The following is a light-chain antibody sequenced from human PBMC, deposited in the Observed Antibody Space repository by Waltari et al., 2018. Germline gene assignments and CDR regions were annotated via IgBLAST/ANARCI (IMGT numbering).Light chain of an antibody. Sequence: SWYQKHPGKAPKLLIYEGNRRPSGVSNRFSGSKSDNTASLTLSGLQAEDEADYYCCSNVGSSVFFGGGTKLTVL. CDR3: CSNVGSSVF. CDR2: EGN. V-gene: IGLV2-23*03. J-gene: IGLJ2*01.